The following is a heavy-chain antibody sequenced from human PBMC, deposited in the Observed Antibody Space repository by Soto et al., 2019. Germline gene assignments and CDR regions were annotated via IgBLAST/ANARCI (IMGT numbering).Heavy chain of an antibody. CDR1: GGTFSSYA. J-gene: IGHJ6*02. CDR2: IIPIFGTA. V-gene: IGHV1-69*13. CDR3: ARDGVVVVPAARDYYYYGMDV. D-gene: IGHD2-2*01. Sequence: SVKVSCKASGGTFSSYAISWVRQAPGQGLEWMGGIIPIFGTANYAQKFQGRVTITADESTSTAYMELSSLRSEDTAVYYCARDGVVVVPAARDYYYYGMDVWGQGTTVTVSS.